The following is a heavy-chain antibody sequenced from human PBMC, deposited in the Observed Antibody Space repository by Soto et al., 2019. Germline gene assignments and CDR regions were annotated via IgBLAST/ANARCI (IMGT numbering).Heavy chain of an antibody. J-gene: IGHJ6*02. V-gene: IGHV4-59*01. D-gene: IGHD4-17*01. CDR2: IYYSGST. Sequence: QVQLQESGPGLVKPSETLSLTCTVSGGSISSYYWSWIRQPPGKGLEWIGYIYYSGSTNYNPSLKSRLTISLDTSKNQFSLNVSSVTAADTAVYYCARDPTSTAYHYYGMDVWGQGTTVTVSS. CDR1: GGSISSYY. CDR3: ARDPTSTAYHYYGMDV.